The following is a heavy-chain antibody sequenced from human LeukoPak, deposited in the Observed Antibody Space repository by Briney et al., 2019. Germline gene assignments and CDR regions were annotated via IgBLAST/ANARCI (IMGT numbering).Heavy chain of an antibody. D-gene: IGHD6-13*01. Sequence: GGSLRLSCAASGFTFSSYSMNWVRQAPGKGLEWVSSISSSSSYIYYADSVKGRFTISRDNAKNSLYLQMNSLRAEDTAVYYCASSSSWYTIDHWGQGTLVTVSS. CDR3: ASSSSWYTIDH. J-gene: IGHJ4*02. V-gene: IGHV3-21*01. CDR2: ISSSSSYI. CDR1: GFTFSSYS.